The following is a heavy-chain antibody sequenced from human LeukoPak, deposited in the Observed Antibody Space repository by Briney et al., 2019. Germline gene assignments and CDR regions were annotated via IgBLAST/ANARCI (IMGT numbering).Heavy chain of an antibody. CDR2: IKSKTDGGTT. D-gene: IGHD2-2*01. V-gene: IGHV3-15*01. CDR3: TTVGDIVVVPAAMSQAFDI. CDR1: GFTFSNAW. Sequence: GGSLRLSWAASGFTFSNAWMSWVRQAPGKGLEWVGRIKSKTDGGTTDYAAPVKGRFTISRDDSKNTLYLQMNSLKTEDTAVYYCTTVGDIVVVPAAMSQAFDIWGQGTMVTVSS. J-gene: IGHJ3*02.